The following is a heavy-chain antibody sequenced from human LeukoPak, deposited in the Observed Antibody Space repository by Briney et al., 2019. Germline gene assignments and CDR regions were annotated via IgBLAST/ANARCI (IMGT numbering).Heavy chain of an antibody. V-gene: IGHV4-34*01. CDR2: INHSGST. D-gene: IGHD2-21*01. Sequence: SETLSLTCAVYGGSFSGYYWSWIRQPPGKGLEWIGEINHSGSTNYNPSLKSRVTMLVDTSKNQFSLRLSSVTAADTAVYYCAREALFDGHYYYYGMDVWGQGTTVTVSS. J-gene: IGHJ6*02. CDR3: AREALFDGHYYYYGMDV. CDR1: GGSFSGYY.